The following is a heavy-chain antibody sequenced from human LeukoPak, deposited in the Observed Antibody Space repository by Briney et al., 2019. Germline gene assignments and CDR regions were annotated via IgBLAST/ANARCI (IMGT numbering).Heavy chain of an antibody. CDR3: ASPASRYSSSWYPVDAFDI. CDR1: GFTFSSYS. CDR2: ISSSSSYI. J-gene: IGHJ3*02. D-gene: IGHD6-13*01. Sequence: PGGSLRLSCAASGFTFSSYSMNWVRQAPGKGLEWVSSISSSSSYIYYADSVKGRFTISRDNAKNSLYLQMNSLRAEDTAVYYCASPASRYSSSWYPVDAFDIWGQGTMVTVSS. V-gene: IGHV3-21*01.